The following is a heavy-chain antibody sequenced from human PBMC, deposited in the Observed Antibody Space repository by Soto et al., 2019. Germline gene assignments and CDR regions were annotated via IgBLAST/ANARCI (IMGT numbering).Heavy chain of an antibody. CDR1: GYNFTKYS. CDR2: LSGGKDNA. J-gene: IGHJ4*02. CDR3: ARVGYFDSDCFPRPYDY. V-gene: IGHV1-3*01. Sequence: QVQLVQSAADVKKPGASVKVSCQASGYNFTKYSIYWVRQAPGQGLEYMGWLSGGKDNARYSQKVLGRVTITQSSAASRVFMELSGLRSEDTAVYYCARVGYFDSDCFPRPYDYWGQGTLVTVSS. D-gene: IGHD3-22*01.